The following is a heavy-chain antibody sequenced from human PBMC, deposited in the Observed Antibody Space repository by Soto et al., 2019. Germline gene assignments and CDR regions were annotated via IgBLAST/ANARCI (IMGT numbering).Heavy chain of an antibody. CDR1: GFTFSSYA. D-gene: IGHD3-22*01. Sequence: QVQLVESGGGVVQPGRSLRLSCAASGFTFSSYAMHWVRQAPGKGLEWVAVISYDGSNKYYADSVKGRFTISRDNSKNPLYLQMNRLRAGDTAVYYFACLRVDSYYYYQYGMDVWGQGTTVTVSS. CDR3: ACLRVDSYYYYQYGMDV. CDR2: ISYDGSNK. V-gene: IGHV3-30-3*01. J-gene: IGHJ6*02.